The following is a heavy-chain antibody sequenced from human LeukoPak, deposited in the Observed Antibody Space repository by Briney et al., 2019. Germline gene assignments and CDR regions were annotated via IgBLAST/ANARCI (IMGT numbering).Heavy chain of an antibody. D-gene: IGHD6-19*01. Sequence: ASVKVSCKASGGTFSSYAISWVRQAPGQGLEWMGGIIPIFGTANYAQKFQGRVTITADESTSTAYMELRSLRSDDTAVYYCARDRHRRGGAGKGGGIDYWGQGTLVTVSS. CDR3: ARDRHRRGGAGKGGGIDY. CDR1: GGTFSSYA. V-gene: IGHV1-69*13. CDR2: IIPIFGTA. J-gene: IGHJ4*02.